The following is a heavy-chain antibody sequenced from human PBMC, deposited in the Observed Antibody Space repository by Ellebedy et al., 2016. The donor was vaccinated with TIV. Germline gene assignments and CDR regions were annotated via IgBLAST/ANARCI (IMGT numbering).Heavy chain of an antibody. CDR1: GFTFSSYG. J-gene: IGHJ6*02. V-gene: IGHV3-33*01. CDR2: IWYDGSNK. D-gene: IGHD3-10*01. Sequence: GESLKISXAASGFTFSSYGMHWVRQAPGKGLEWVAVIWYDGSNKYYADSVKGRFTISRDNSKNTLYLQMNSLRAEDTAVYYCAREPMVRGVIRRGYAMDVWGQGTTGTVSS. CDR3: AREPMVRGVIRRGYAMDV.